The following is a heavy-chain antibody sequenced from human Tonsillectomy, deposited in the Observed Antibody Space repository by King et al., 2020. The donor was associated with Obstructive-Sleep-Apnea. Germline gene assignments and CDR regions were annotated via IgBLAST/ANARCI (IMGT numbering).Heavy chain of an antibody. CDR1: GFSFRSYG. CDR2: IRYDGSNK. D-gene: IGHD6-13*01. Sequence: VQLVESGGGVVQPGGSLRLSCAASGFSFRSYGMHWVRQAPGKGLEWVAFIRYDGSNKYYADSVKGRFTISRDTSKKTLYLQMNSLRAEDTAVFYCAKATAAAGTFADYWGQGTLVTVSS. CDR3: AKATAAAGTFADY. V-gene: IGHV3-30*02. J-gene: IGHJ4*02.